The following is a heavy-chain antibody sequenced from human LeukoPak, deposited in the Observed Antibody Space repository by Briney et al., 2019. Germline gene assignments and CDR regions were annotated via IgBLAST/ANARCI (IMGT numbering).Heavy chain of an antibody. J-gene: IGHJ6*03. D-gene: IGHD2-15*01. Sequence: PSETLSLTCTVSGGSISSRSYYWGWIRQPPGKGLEWIGSIYYSGSTYYNPSLQSRATISVDTSKNQFSLKLNSVTAADTAVYYCASFYCSGGSCYQYFSYYYMDVWGKGTTVTISS. CDR1: GGSISSRSYY. CDR3: ASFYCSGGSCYQYFSYYYMDV. V-gene: IGHV4-39*01. CDR2: IYYSGST.